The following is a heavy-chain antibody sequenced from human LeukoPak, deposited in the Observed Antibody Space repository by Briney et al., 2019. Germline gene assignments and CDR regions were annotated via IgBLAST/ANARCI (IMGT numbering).Heavy chain of an antibody. Sequence: SETLSLTCTFSGDSFRSFAYYWGWIRQPPGKGLECIGSIYYSGSTYYNPSLKSRVTISVDTSKNQFSLKLSSVTAADTAVYYCARLRFGELYFDYWGQGTLVTVSS. V-gene: IGHV4-39*07. J-gene: IGHJ4*02. CDR1: GDSFRSFAYY. D-gene: IGHD3-10*01. CDR3: ARLRFGELYFDY. CDR2: IYYSGST.